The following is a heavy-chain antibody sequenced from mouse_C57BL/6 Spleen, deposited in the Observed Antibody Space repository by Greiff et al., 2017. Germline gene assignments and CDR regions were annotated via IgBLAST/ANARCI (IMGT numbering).Heavy chain of an antibody. V-gene: IGHV14-2*01. D-gene: IGHD3-2*02. CDR3: ARGGSGYLDY. Sequence: EVQLQQSGAELVKPGASVKLSCTASGFNIKDYYMHWVQQRTEQGLEWIGRIDHEDGETKSAPKFPGKGTITADTSSNTASLQLSRLTYEDTAVYYGARGGSGYLDYWGQGTTLTVSS. CDR2: IDHEDGET. J-gene: IGHJ2*01. CDR1: GFNIKDYY.